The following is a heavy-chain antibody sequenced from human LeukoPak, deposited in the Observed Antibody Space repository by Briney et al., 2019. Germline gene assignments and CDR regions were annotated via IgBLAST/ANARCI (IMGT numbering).Heavy chain of an antibody. D-gene: IGHD3-22*01. CDR3: ARDTPRYYYDSSGYGGLDY. V-gene: IGHV1-69*13. CDR2: IIPIFGTA. J-gene: IGHJ4*02. Sequence: GASVTVSCTASGGTFSSYAISWVRQAPGQGLEWMGGIIPIFGTANYAQKFQGRVTITADESTSTAYMELSSLRSEDTAVYYCARDTPRYYYDSSGYGGLDYWGQGTLVTVSS. CDR1: GGTFSSYA.